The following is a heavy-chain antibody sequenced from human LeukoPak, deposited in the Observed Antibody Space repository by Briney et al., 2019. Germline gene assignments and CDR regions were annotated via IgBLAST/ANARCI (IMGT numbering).Heavy chain of an antibody. V-gene: IGHV4-38-2*02. CDR1: GYSINSIYY. CDR3: ARRGRVEEGRYFDWSYTQGWFDP. J-gene: IGHJ5*02. CDR2: IYHSGST. Sequence: SETLSLTCTVSGYSINSIYYWGWIRQPPGKGLEWIGSIYHSGSTYYNPSLKSRVTISLDTSKNQFSLKLSSVTAADTAVYYCARRGRVEEGRYFDWSYTQGWFDPWGQGTLVTVSS. D-gene: IGHD3-9*01.